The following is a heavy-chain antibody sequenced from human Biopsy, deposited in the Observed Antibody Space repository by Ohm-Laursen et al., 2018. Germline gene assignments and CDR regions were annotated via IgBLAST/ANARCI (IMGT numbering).Heavy chain of an antibody. V-gene: IGHV3-11*01. J-gene: IGHJ4*02. Sequence: SLRLSCAASGFSFNDYYMSWIRQAPGKRLEWVSYISNSGGTIFYADSVRGRFTVSRDNAKNSLYLHMGSLRADDTAVYYCARLQGMQLQKNYFDYWGLGTPVTVSS. CDR3: ARLQGMQLQKNYFDY. D-gene: IGHD2-15*01. CDR2: ISNSGGTI. CDR1: GFSFNDYY.